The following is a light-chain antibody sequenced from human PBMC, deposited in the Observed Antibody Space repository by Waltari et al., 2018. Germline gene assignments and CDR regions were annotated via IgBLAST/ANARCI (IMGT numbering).Light chain of an antibody. Sequence: SVLTQPPSASGTPGQRVTISCSGSSSNIADNVVNWYQQLPGKAPKLLIYRNDQRPSGVPDRFSASKSGTSASLAISGLQSEDEADYYCAAWDDRMNGHWVFGGGTKVTVL. CDR2: RND. J-gene: IGLJ3*02. CDR1: SSNIADNV. CDR3: AAWDDRMNGHWV. V-gene: IGLV1-44*01.